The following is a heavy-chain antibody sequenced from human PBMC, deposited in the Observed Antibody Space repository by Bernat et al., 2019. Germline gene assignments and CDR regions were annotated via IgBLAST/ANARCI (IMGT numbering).Heavy chain of an antibody. Sequence: EVQLVESGGGLVQPGGSLRLSCAASGFTFNTYWMHWVRQAPGKGLVWVSRVHSDGSSTNYADSVKGRFTISRDNAKNTLYLQMNSLRAEDTDVYYCARDRAYGMDVWGQGTTVTVSS. V-gene: IGHV3-74*01. CDR3: ARDRAYGMDV. CDR1: GFTFNTYW. J-gene: IGHJ6*02. CDR2: VHSDGSST.